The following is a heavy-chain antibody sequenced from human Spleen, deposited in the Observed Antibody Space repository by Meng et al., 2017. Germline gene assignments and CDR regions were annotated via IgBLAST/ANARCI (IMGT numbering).Heavy chain of an antibody. D-gene: IGHD6-13*01. J-gene: IGHJ4*02. CDR2: INPNSGGT. V-gene: IGHV1-2*02. CDR3: VRDEDISAAGYLFGDY. Sequence: ASVKVSCKASGYTFTGYYLQWVRQAPGQGLEWMGWINPNSGGTNYAQKFQGRVTMTRDTSISTAYMELSRLRSDDTAVYYCVRDEDISAAGYLFGDYWGQGTLVTVSS. CDR1: GYTFTGYY.